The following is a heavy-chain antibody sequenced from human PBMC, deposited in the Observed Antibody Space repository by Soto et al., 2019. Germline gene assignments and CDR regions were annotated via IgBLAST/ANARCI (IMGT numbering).Heavy chain of an antibody. CDR3: ARVSGEMATIGYYYGMDV. CDR1: GGSISSYY. J-gene: IGHJ6*02. D-gene: IGHD3-16*01. Sequence: SETLSLTCTVSGGSISSYYWSWIRQPPWKGLEWIGYIYYSGSTNYNPSLKSRVTISVDTSKNQFSLKLSSVTAADTAVYYCARVSGEMATIGYYYGMDVWGQGTTVTVSS. CDR2: IYYSGST. V-gene: IGHV4-59*01.